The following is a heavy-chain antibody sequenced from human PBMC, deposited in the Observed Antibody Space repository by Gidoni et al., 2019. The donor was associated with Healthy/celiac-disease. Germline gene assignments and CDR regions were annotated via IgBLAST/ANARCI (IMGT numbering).Heavy chain of an antibody. Sequence: QVQLVQSGAEVKKPVASVKVSCTASGYTFTSYGISWVRQAPGQGLEWMGWISAYNGNTNYAQKLQGRVTMTTDTSTSTAYMELRSLRSDDTAVYYCARGPPRYYDFWSGYDYWGQGTLVTVSS. V-gene: IGHV1-18*01. D-gene: IGHD3-3*01. CDR3: ARGPPRYYDFWSGYDY. J-gene: IGHJ4*02. CDR2: ISAYNGNT. CDR1: GYTFTSYG.